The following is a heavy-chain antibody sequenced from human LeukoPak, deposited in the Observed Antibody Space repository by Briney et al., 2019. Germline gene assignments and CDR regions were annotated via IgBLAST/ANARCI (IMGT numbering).Heavy chain of an antibody. Sequence: PSQTLSLTCTVSGGSISSGVYYWSWIRQHPGKGLEWIGYIYYSGSTYSNPSLKGRLTMSVDISKNQFSLRLSSVTAADTAVYCCARGVKGLRGAFDIWGQGTMVTVSS. V-gene: IGHV4-31*03. CDR1: GGSISSGVYY. D-gene: IGHD3-10*01. CDR2: IYYSGST. CDR3: ARGVKGLRGAFDI. J-gene: IGHJ3*02.